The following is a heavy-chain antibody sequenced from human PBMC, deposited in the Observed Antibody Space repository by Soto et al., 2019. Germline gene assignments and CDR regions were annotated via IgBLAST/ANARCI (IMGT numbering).Heavy chain of an antibody. V-gene: IGHV4-59*01. Sequence: SETLSLTCTVSGGSISSYYWSWIRQPPGKGLEWIGYIYYSGSTNYNPSLKSRVTISVDTSKNQFSLKLSSVTAADTAVYYCASLNSFYYYYYMDVWGKGTTVTVSS. J-gene: IGHJ6*03. CDR1: GGSISSYY. CDR3: ASLNSFYYYYYMDV. D-gene: IGHD5-18*01. CDR2: IYYSGST.